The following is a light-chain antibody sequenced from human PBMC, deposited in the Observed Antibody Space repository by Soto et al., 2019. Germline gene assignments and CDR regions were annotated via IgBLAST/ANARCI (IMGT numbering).Light chain of an antibody. V-gene: IGKV3-15*01. J-gene: IGKJ2*01. Sequence: EIVMTQSPATLSVSPGERATLSCRASQSVSSNLGWYQQKPGQAPRLLIYGASTRSTGVPARFSGSVSGTEFSLTISSLQYGAFAIYYCQQYNDCAPRYNFGQGTKVDIK. CDR2: GAS. CDR3: QQYNDCAPRYN. CDR1: QSVSSN.